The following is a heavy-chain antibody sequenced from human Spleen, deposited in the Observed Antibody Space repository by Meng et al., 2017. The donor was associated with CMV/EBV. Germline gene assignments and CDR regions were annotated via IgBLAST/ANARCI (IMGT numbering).Heavy chain of an antibody. V-gene: IGHV1-46*01. CDR2: INPSGGST. CDR3: ARERKYYDILTGPGSAFDI. D-gene: IGHD3-9*01. CDR1: GYTFTSYY. Sequence: ASVKVSCKASGYTFTSYYMHWVRQAPGQGLEWMGIINPSGGSTSYAQKFQGRVTMTRDTSTSTVYMELSSLRSEDTAVYYCARERKYYDILTGPGSAFDIWGQGTMVTVSS. J-gene: IGHJ3*02.